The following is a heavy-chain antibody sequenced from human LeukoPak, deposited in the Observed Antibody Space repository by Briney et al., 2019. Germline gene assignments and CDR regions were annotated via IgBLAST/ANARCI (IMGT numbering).Heavy chain of an antibody. CDR1: GFTFSDYY. Sequence: PGGSLRLSCAASGFTFSDYYMSWIRQAPGKGLEWVAVISYDGSNKYYADSVKGRFTISRDNSKNTLYLQMNSLRAEDTAVYYCAREAAGYGPPDYWGQGTLVTVSS. V-gene: IGHV3-30-3*01. D-gene: IGHD5-18*01. CDR3: AREAAGYGPPDY. J-gene: IGHJ4*02. CDR2: ISYDGSNK.